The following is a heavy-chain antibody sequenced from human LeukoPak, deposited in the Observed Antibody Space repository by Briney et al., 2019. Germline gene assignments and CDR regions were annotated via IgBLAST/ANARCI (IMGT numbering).Heavy chain of an antibody. CDR2: ISSRSRYI. D-gene: IGHD2-15*01. Sequence: GGSLRLSCVVSVFTFSSYSIIWVPQAPGKGLEWVSSISSRSRYIYYADSVKGRFTISRDNDKNSLSLKMNSLRAEDTAVYYCARCSGSSTYHSDDYWGQGTLVTVSS. CDR1: VFTFSSYS. CDR3: ARCSGSSTYHSDDY. V-gene: IGHV3-21*01. J-gene: IGHJ4*02.